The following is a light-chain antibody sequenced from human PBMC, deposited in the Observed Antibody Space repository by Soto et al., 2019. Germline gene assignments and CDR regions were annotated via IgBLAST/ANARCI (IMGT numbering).Light chain of an antibody. Sequence: QLVLTQPPSASGTPGQRVTISCSGSSSTIGSNSVNWYQQLPGTAPKLLMYSDNQRPSGVPDRFSGSKSGTSASLAISGLQSDDEANYYCAAWDDSLNGLVFGGGTKVTVL. CDR1: SSTIGSNS. CDR3: AAWDDSLNGLV. CDR2: SDN. J-gene: IGLJ3*02. V-gene: IGLV1-44*01.